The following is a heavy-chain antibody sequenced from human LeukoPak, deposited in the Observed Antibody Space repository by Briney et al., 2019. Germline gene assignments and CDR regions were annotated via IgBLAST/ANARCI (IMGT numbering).Heavy chain of an antibody. CDR2: IYSGGST. V-gene: IGHV3-53*01. CDR1: GFTVSSNY. Sequence: TGGSLRLSCAASGFTVSSNYMSWVRQAPGKGLEWVSVIYSGGSTYYADSVKGRFTISRDNSKNTLYLQMYSLRAEDTAVYYCASDDYGGNSGPLGYWGQGTLVTVSS. CDR3: ASDDYGGNSGPLGY. J-gene: IGHJ4*02. D-gene: IGHD4-23*01.